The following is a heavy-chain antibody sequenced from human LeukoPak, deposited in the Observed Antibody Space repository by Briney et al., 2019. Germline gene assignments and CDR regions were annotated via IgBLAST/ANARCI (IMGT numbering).Heavy chain of an antibody. D-gene: IGHD3-10*01. J-gene: IGHJ4*02. Sequence: PSETLSLTCTVSGGSISSSRYYWGWIRQPPGKGLKWIGSIYYSGSTYYNPSLKSRVTISVDTSKNQFSLKLSSVTAADTAVYYCATWTYYYGSGSYHYWGQGTLVTVSS. CDR3: ATWTYYYGSGSYHY. CDR1: GGSISSSRYY. V-gene: IGHV4-39*01. CDR2: IYYSGST.